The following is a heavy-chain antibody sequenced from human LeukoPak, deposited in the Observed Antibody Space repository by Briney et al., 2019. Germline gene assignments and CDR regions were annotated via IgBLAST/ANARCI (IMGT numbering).Heavy chain of an antibody. D-gene: IGHD6-19*01. V-gene: IGHV3-7*01. Sequence: GGSLRLSCAASGFTFSSYWMSWVRQAPGKGLEWVGHIKEDGSQKDYLDSVKGRFTISRDNAKNSLYLQMNSLRAEDTAVYYCARDLHAKYSSGGFDIWGQGTMVTVSS. CDR1: GFTFSSYW. J-gene: IGHJ3*02. CDR2: IKEDGSQK. CDR3: ARDLHAKYSSGGFDI.